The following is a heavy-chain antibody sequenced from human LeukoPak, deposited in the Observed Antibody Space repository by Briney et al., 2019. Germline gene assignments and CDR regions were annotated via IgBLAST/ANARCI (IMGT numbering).Heavy chain of an antibody. D-gene: IGHD2-21*02. J-gene: IGHJ5*02. CDR3: AKDNAYCGGDCYGYNWFDP. CDR1: GLTFDDYA. V-gene: IGHV3-9*01. Sequence: PGRSLRLSCAASGLTFDDYAMHWVRQAPGKGLEWDSGISWNSGSIGYADSVKGRFTISRDNAKNSLYLQMNSLRAEDTALYYCAKDNAYCGGDCYGYNWFDPWGQGTLVTVSS. CDR2: ISWNSGSI.